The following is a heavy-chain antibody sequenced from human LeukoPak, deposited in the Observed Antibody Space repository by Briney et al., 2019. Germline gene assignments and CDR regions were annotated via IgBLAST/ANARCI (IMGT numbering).Heavy chain of an antibody. D-gene: IGHD1-14*01. CDR3: AGGVKNRRGSGFDY. Sequence: SETLSLTCAVYGGSFSGYYWSWIRQPPGKGLEWIGEINHSGSTNYNPSLKSRVTISVDTSKNQFSLKLSSVTAADTAVYYCAGGVKNRRGSGFDYWGQGTLVTVSS. J-gene: IGHJ4*02. CDR1: GGSFSGYY. V-gene: IGHV4-34*01. CDR2: INHSGST.